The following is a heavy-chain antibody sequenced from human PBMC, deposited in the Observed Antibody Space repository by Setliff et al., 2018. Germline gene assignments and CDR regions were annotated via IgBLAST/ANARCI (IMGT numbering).Heavy chain of an antibody. Sequence: SETLSLTCAVYGGSFSGYYWSWIRQPPGKGLEWIGEINHSGSTNYNPSLKSRVTISVDTSKNQFSLKLSSVTAADTAVYYCARVDNFWSGPIDYWGQRTLVTSPQ. D-gene: IGHD3-3*01. CDR3: ARVDNFWSGPIDY. J-gene: IGHJ4*02. CDR1: GGSFSGYY. CDR2: INHSGST. V-gene: IGHV4-34*01.